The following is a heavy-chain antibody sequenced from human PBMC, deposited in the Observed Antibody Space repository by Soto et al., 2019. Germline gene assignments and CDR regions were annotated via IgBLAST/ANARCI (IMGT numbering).Heavy chain of an antibody. Sequence: GSGPTLVNPTQTLTLTCTFSGFSLSTSGMCVSWIRQPPGKALEWLARIDWDDDKYYSTSLKTRLTISKDTSKNQVVLTITNMVPVDTATYXCARLXIFXXVIXGMDVWGQGTTVTVSS. J-gene: IGHJ6*02. D-gene: IGHD3-3*01. CDR1: GFSLSTSGMC. CDR2: IDWDDDK. V-gene: IGHV2-70*11. CDR3: ARLXIFXXVIXGMDV.